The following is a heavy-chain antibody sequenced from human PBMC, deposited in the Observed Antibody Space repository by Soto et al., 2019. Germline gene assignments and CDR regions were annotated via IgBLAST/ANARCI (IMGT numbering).Heavy chain of an antibody. CDR1: GFNVSSNS. D-gene: IGHD2-8*01. J-gene: IGHJ5*02. CDR2: IHSDANT. CDR3: ARYVWLET. Sequence: GSLRLSCAASGFNVSSNSMNWVRQAPGKGLEWLSLIHSDANTKYADSVKGRFTVSRDSSENKFYLQMNSLRAEDTAVYYCARYVWLETWGQETLVTSPQ. V-gene: IGHV3-53*01.